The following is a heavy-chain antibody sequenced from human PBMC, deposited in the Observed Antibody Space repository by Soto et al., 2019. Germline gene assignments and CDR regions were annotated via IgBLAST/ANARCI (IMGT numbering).Heavy chain of an antibody. Sequence: SGGSLRLSCAASGFTFSSYEMNWVRQAPGKGLEWVSYISSSGSTIYYADSVKGRFTISRDNAKNSLYLQMNSLRAEDTAVYYCARDLGRAFDIWGQGTMVTVSS. CDR2: ISSSGSTI. J-gene: IGHJ3*02. CDR1: GFTFSSYE. V-gene: IGHV3-48*03. CDR3: ARDLGRAFDI.